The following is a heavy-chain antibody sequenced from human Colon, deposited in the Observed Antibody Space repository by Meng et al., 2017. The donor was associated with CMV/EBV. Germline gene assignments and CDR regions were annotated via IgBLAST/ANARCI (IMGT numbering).Heavy chain of an antibody. CDR2: IYYSGST. J-gene: IGHJ4*02. Sequence: ISSRDYYWSWIRQSPEKGLEWIGYIYYSGSTYFNPSLDSRLAISVDTSKSQFSLQLNSVTAADTAVYYCARTPGHHDSSGFYYYFDYWGPGTLVTVSS. D-gene: IGHD3-22*01. V-gene: IGHV4-30-4*01. CDR3: ARTPGHHDSSGFYYYFDY. CDR1: ISSRDYY.